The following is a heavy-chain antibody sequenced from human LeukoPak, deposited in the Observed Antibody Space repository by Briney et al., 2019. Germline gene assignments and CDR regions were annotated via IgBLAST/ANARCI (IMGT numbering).Heavy chain of an antibody. Sequence: GGSLRLSCAASGFTVSSNYMSWVRQAPGKGVEWVSIIYSDGSTYYADSVKGRFTVSRDNSKNTLFLQLNSLRPEDTAVYYCARVDYSDFSGQKYFQDWGQGTLVTVCS. J-gene: IGHJ1*01. CDR1: GFTVSSNY. CDR2: IYSDGST. CDR3: ARVDYSDFSGQKYFQD. D-gene: IGHD3-22*01. V-gene: IGHV3-66*01.